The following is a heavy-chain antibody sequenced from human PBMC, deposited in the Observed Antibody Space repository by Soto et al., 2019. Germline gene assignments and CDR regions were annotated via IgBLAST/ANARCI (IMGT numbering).Heavy chain of an antibody. Sequence: SETLSLTCTVSGGSMRGYFWTWIRQPPGKGLEWIGYIYYTGRTNYNPSLKSRLTISVDTSNNQFSLRLDSVTAADTAVYYCARDPGYSSSPANWFDPWGQGTLVTAPQ. V-gene: IGHV4-59*01. J-gene: IGHJ5*02. CDR3: ARDPGYSSSPANWFDP. D-gene: IGHD5-18*01. CDR1: GGSMRGYF. CDR2: IYYTGRT.